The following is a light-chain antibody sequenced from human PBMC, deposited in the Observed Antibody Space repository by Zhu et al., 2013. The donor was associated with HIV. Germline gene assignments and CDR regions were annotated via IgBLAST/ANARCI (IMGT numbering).Light chain of an antibody. V-gene: IGLV3-1*01. Sequence: SYELTQPPSVSVSPGQTASITCSGDKLGYKYACWYQQKPGQSPVLVIYQDTERPSGIPERFSGSKSANTATVTIRGTQALDEADYYCQAWHSDTVIFGGGTRLTVL. J-gene: IGLJ2*01. CDR2: QDT. CDR3: QAWHSDTVI. CDR1: KLGYKY.